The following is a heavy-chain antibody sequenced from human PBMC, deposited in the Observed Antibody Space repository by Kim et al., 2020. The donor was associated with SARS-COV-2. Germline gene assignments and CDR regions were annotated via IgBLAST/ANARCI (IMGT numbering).Heavy chain of an antibody. CDR3: TRSIDYYDSRGDVFDI. Sequence: PSFQGRVTISADRSISTAYMQWSSLKASDTAMYYCTRSIDYYDSRGDVFDIWGQGTMVTVSS. D-gene: IGHD3-22*01. V-gene: IGHV5-10-1*01. J-gene: IGHJ3*02.